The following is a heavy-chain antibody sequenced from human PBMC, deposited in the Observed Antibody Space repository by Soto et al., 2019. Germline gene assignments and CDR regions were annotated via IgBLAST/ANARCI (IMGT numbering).Heavy chain of an antibody. CDR2: ISDNNDNV. V-gene: IGHV1-18*01. J-gene: IGHJ6*03. Sequence: QAQLVQSGPEMKKPGASVKVSCKASGYTFTKYGISWVRQAPGQGLEWRVWISDNNDNVKYTQRVQGRVTMTTDISANTAYMELRSLRSDDTAVYYCARDYRAVVRIPDDMEVWGKGTTVSVSS. CDR1: GYTFTKYG. CDR3: ARDYRAVVRIPDDMEV. D-gene: IGHD3-10*01.